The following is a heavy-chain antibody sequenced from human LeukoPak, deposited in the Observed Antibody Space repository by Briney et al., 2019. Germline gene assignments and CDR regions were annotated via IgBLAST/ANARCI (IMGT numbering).Heavy chain of an antibody. D-gene: IGHD4-17*01. Sequence: PSETLSLTCTVSGDSINGYYWSWIRQPPGKGLEWIGYIYYSGSTKYNPSLKSRVTISVDTSKNQFSLKLSSVTAADTAVYYCTRLGGMGLDPRQGDYGDSWFDPWGQGTLVTVSS. V-gene: IGHV4-59*08. CDR1: GDSINGYY. J-gene: IGHJ5*02. CDR2: IYYSGST. CDR3: TRLGGMGLDPRQGDYGDSWFDP.